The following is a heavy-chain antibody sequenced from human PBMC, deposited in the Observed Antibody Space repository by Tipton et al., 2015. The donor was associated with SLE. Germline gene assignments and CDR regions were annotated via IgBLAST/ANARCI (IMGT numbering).Heavy chain of an antibody. CDR3: ARESGIAARPLPSYYYYYMDV. Sequence: TLSLTCAVYGGSFSGYYWSWIRQPPGKGLEWIGEINHSGSTNNNPSLKSRVTISVDTSKNQFSLKLSSVTAADTAVYYCARESGIAARPLPSYYYYYMDVWGKGTTVTVSS. CDR1: GGSFSGYY. J-gene: IGHJ6*03. V-gene: IGHV4-34*01. CDR2: INHSGST. D-gene: IGHD6-6*01.